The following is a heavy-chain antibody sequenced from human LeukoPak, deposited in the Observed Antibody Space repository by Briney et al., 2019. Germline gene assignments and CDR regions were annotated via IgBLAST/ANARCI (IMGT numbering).Heavy chain of an antibody. Sequence: PSETLSLTCTVSGGSISSSSYYWGWIRQPPGKGLEWIGSIYYSGSTYYNPSLKSRVTISVDTSKNQFSLKLSSVTAADTAVYYCASQKYYYDSSGYHFHDPFDYWGQGTLVTVSS. CDR2: IYYSGST. CDR3: ASQKYYYDSSGYHFHDPFDY. CDR1: GGSISSSSYY. D-gene: IGHD3-22*01. V-gene: IGHV4-39*01. J-gene: IGHJ4*02.